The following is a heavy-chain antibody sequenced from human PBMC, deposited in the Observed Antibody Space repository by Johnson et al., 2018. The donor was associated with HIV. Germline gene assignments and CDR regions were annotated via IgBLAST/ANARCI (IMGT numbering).Heavy chain of an antibody. Sequence: QVQLVESGGGVVQPGRSLRLSCVASGFTFSNYAMHWVRQAPGKGLEWVAVISYDGSYKYYADSVKGRFTISRDNSKNTLSLHMNSLRAEDTAVFYCARTPRPYYYDSSDGAFDIWGQGTMVTVSS. CDR2: ISYDGSYK. V-gene: IGHV3-30*01. J-gene: IGHJ3*02. D-gene: IGHD3-22*01. CDR1: GFTFSNYA. CDR3: ARTPRPYYYDSSDGAFDI.